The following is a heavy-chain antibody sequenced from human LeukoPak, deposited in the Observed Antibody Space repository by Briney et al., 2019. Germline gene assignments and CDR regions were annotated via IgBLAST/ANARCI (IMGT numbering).Heavy chain of an antibody. Sequence: GGSLRLSCAASGFTFSSYAMHWVRQAPGKGLEYVSAISSNGGSTYYADSVKGRFTISRDNSKNTLYLQMGSLRAEDMAVCFCARGRVSSSSWSSTYYYYFYMDVWGRGTTVTVSS. D-gene: IGHD6-13*01. CDR3: ARGRVSSSSWSSTYYYYFYMDV. CDR2: ISSNGGST. CDR1: GFTFSSYA. J-gene: IGHJ6*03. V-gene: IGHV3-64*02.